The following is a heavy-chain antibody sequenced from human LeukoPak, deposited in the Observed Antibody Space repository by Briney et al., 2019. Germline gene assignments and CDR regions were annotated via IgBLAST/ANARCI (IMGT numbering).Heavy chain of an antibody. V-gene: IGHV3-30*03. CDR3: ARDRAWNYFDY. CDR2: ISNDGSRK. J-gene: IGHJ4*02. D-gene: IGHD3-3*01. Sequence: GGSLRLTCAPSGFTFSRHGMHWVRQAPGKGLEWVAIISNDGSRKYYAHSVEGRFTISRDNSKNTLYLQMDSLRAEDTAVYYCARDRAWNYFDYWGQGTPVTVSS. CDR1: GFTFSRHG.